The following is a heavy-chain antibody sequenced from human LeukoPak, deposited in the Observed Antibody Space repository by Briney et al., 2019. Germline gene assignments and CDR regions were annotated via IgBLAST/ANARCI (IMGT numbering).Heavy chain of an antibody. Sequence: ASVKVSCKASGYTFSGYYIHWVRQAPGQGLEWMGWISPYNGCTNYAQNFQGRITMTRDTSITTAYMELSRLRSDDTAVYYCARDPRYYDFWGGYYNEDYYYYYMDVWGKGTTVTVSS. CDR3: ARDPRYYDFWGGYYNEDYYYYYMDV. V-gene: IGHV1-2*02. J-gene: IGHJ6*03. CDR2: ISPYNGCT. CDR1: GYTFSGYY. D-gene: IGHD3-3*01.